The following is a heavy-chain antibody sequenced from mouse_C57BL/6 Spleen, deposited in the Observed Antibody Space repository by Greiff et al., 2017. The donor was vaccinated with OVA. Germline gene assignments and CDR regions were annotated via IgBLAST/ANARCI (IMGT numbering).Heavy chain of an antibody. V-gene: IGHV3-6*01. Sequence: EVQRVESGPGLVKPSQSLSLTCSVPGYSITSGYYWNWIRQFPGNKLEWMGYISYDGSNNYNPSLKNRISITRDTSKNQFFLKLNSVTTEDTATYYCARDGDWYFDVWGTGTTVTVSS. CDR1: GYSITSGYY. CDR3: ARDGDWYFDV. CDR2: ISYDGSN. J-gene: IGHJ1*03.